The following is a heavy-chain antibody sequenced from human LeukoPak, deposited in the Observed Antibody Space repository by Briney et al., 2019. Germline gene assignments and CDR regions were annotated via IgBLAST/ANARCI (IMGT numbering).Heavy chain of an antibody. V-gene: IGHV3-21*01. J-gene: IGHJ4*02. CDR2: ISSSSSYI. CDR3: ARTIVWNLYYFDY. CDR1: GFTFSSYS. D-gene: IGHD1-7*01. Sequence: GGSLRLSCAASGFTFSSYSMNWVRQAPGKGLEWVSSISSSSSYIYYADPVKGRFTISRDNAKNSLYLQMNSLRAEDTAVYYCARTIVWNLYYFDYWGQGTLVTVSS.